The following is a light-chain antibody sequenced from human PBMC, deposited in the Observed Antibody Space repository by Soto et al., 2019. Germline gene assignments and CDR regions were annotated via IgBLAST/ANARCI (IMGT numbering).Light chain of an antibody. CDR1: SSNIGSNT. CDR2: NNN. CDR3: AAWDDSLNGLV. V-gene: IGLV1-44*01. J-gene: IGLJ1*01. Sequence: QSVLTQPPSASGTPGQRVTISCSGSSSNIGSNTVNWYQQLPGTAPKLLIYNNNQRPSWIPDRFSGSKSGTSASLAISGLQFEEEADYYCAAWDDSLNGLVFGTGTKVTVL.